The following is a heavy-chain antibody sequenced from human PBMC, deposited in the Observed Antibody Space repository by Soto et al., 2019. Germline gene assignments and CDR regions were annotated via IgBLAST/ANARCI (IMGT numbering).Heavy chain of an antibody. J-gene: IGHJ4*02. D-gene: IGHD4-17*01. CDR3: ARHKTTVTLIDY. V-gene: IGHV4-39*01. CDR1: GGSISSSSYY. Sequence: QLQLQESGPGLVKPSETLSLTCTVSGGSISSSSYYWGWIRQPPGKGLEWIGSIYYSGSTYYNPSLKSRVTISVDTSKNQFSLKLSSVTAADTAVYYCARHKTTVTLIDYWGQGTLVTVSS. CDR2: IYYSGST.